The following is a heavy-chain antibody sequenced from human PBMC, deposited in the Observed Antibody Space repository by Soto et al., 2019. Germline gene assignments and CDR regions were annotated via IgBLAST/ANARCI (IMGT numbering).Heavy chain of an antibody. Sequence: EVQLLESGGGLVQPGGSLRHSCAASGFRLSDSAVSWVRQAPGKGLEWVSSLTVTGDSAFYSDSVKGRFTISXXXSKXXXXXXXXXXXXXXXXXXXXXKNGCSYPACYPYYYXVDVWGRGTTVTVSS. CDR2: LTVTGDSA. V-gene: IGHV3-23*01. CDR3: XKNGCSYPACYPYYYXVDV. J-gene: IGHJ6*03. D-gene: IGHD2-15*01. CDR1: GFRLSDSA.